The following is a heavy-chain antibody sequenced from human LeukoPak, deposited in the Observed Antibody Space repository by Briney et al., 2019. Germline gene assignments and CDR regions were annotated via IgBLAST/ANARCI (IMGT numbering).Heavy chain of an antibody. D-gene: IGHD4-17*01. CDR1: GYTFTSYD. V-gene: IGHV1-8*01. CDR3: ARDLLGGYGDYSRSDAFDI. Sequence: ASVKVSCKASGYTFTSYDINWVRQATGQGLEWMGWMNPNSGNTGYAQKFQGRVTMTRNTSISTAYMELSSLRSEDTAVYYCARDLLGGYGDYSRSDAFDIWGQGTMVTVSS. CDR2: MNPNSGNT. J-gene: IGHJ3*02.